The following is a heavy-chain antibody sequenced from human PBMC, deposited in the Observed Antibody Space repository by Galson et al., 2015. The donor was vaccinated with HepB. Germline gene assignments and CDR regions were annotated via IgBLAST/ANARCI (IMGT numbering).Heavy chain of an antibody. CDR2: IIPILGIA. D-gene: IGHD6-19*01. J-gene: IGHJ6*02. Sequence: SVKVSCKASGGTFSSYTISWVRQAPGQGLEWMGRIIPILGIANYAQKFQGRVTITADKSTSTAYMELSSLRSEDTAVYYCARDQSSVAGIYSPGMDVWGQGTTVTVSS. CDR1: GGTFSSYT. V-gene: IGHV1-69*04. CDR3: ARDQSSVAGIYSPGMDV.